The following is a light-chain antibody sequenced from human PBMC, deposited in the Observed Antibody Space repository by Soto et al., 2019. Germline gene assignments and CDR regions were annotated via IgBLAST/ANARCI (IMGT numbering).Light chain of an antibody. CDR3: QHRSNWPPT. CDR2: DAS. Sequence: EIVLTQSPATLSLSPGERATLSCRASQSVDSYLAWYQQKVGQAPRLLIYDASNRATGIPARFSGSGSGTDCTLTISRLEPEDVAVYYCQHRSNWPPTFGQGTKVDIK. J-gene: IGKJ1*01. CDR1: QSVDSY. V-gene: IGKV3-11*01.